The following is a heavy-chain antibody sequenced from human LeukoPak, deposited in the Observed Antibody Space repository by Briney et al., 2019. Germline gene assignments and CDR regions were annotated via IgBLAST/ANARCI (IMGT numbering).Heavy chain of an antibody. Sequence: GGSLRLSCAASGFTFDDYGMSWVRQAPGKGLEWVSGINWNGGSTGYADSVKGRFTISRDNAKNSLYLQMNSLRAEDTALYYCARGGDYSSSPDDAFDIWGQGTMVTVSS. V-gene: IGHV3-20*04. D-gene: IGHD6-6*01. CDR2: INWNGGST. CDR1: GFTFDDYG. CDR3: ARGGDYSSSPDDAFDI. J-gene: IGHJ3*02.